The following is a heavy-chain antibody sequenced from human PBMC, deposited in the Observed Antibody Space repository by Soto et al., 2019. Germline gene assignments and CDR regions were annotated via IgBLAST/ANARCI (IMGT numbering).Heavy chain of an antibody. CDR2: FDPEGGET. CDR1: GHSLSELS. V-gene: IGHV1-24*01. CDR3: GTLAGLFGAGRGFDY. Sequence: QVQVVQSGAEVQKPGASVKVSCKVSGHSLSELSMHWVRQAPGKGLEWMGGFDPEGGETFYAQKFQDRITMTDDTSTDTAYMDLRSLTSDDTAVYSCGTLAGLFGAGRGFDYWGQGTRVTFSS. J-gene: IGHJ4*02. D-gene: IGHD3-10*01.